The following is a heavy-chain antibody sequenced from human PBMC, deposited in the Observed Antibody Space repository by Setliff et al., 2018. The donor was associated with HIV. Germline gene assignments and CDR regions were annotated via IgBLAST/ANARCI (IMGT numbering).Heavy chain of an antibody. V-gene: IGHV1-18*01. CDR2: ISADNGNT. D-gene: IGHD1-7*01. CDR3: SRGHRWNYGGRYYYYMDV. CDR1: GYIFTNYG. J-gene: IGHJ6*03. Sequence: ASVKVSCKASGYIFTNYGITWVRQAPGQGLEWMGWISADNGNTNYAQKFQGRVTMTTNTSMSAAYMELSGLRSEDTAVYYCSRGHRWNYGGRYYYYMDVWGRGTTVTVSS.